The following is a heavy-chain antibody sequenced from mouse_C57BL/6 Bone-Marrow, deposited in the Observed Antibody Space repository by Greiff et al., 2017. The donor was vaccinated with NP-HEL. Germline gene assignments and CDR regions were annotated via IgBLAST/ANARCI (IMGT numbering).Heavy chain of an antibody. J-gene: IGHJ1*03. V-gene: IGHV5-12*01. CDR3: AKLTMVTNYFDV. CDR1: GFTFSDYY. CDR2: ISNGGGST. Sequence: EVQLVESGGGLVQPGGSLKLSCAASGFTFSDYYMYWVRQTPEKRLEWVAYISNGGGSTYYPDTVKGRFTLSRDNATNTLYLQMSRLKSEDTAMYYCAKLTMVTNYFDVWGTGTTVTVSS. D-gene: IGHD2-2*01.